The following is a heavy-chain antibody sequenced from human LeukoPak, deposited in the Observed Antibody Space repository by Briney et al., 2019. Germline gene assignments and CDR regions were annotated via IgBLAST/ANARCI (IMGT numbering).Heavy chain of an antibody. V-gene: IGHV1-69*13. CDR3: ARARSPYYDSSGYRNWFDP. D-gene: IGHD3-22*01. CDR2: IIPIFGTA. Sequence: SVKVSCKASGGTFSSYAISWVRQAPGQGLEWMGGIIPIFGTANYAQKFQGRVTITADESTSTAYMELNSLRSEDTAVYYCARARSPYYDSSGYRNWFDPWGQGTLVTVSS. CDR1: GGTFSSYA. J-gene: IGHJ5*02.